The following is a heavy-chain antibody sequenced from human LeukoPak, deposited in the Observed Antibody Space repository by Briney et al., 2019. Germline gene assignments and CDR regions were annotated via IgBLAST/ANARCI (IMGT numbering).Heavy chain of an antibody. D-gene: IGHD6-13*01. CDR3: ARGGAAAAHDY. CDR2: IYRDGTI. J-gene: IGHJ4*02. CDR1: GLTVSRTH. Sequence: GGSLRLSCAASGLTVSRTHMSWVRQAPGKGLEWVSLIYRDGTIHYADSVKGRFTIYRDNAKNSLYLQMNSLRAEDTAVYYCARGGAAAAHDYWGQGTLVTVSS. V-gene: IGHV3-53*01.